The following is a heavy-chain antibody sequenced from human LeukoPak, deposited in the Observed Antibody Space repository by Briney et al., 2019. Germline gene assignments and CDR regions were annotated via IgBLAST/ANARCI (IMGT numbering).Heavy chain of an antibody. V-gene: IGHV3-7*01. CDR1: GFTFNTYW. CDR2: IKQDGSHK. CDR3: VREEGY. J-gene: IGHJ4*02. Sequence: GGSLRHSCAASGFTFNTYWMYWVRQAPGKGLEWVANIKQDGSHKYYVDSVKGRFTISRDNAKNSLYLQMNSLRVEDTAVYYCVREEGYWGQGTLVTVSS.